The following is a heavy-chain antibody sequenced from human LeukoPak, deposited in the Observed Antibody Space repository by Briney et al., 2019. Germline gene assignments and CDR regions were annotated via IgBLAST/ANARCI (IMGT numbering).Heavy chain of an antibody. CDR3: TREARVGNWFDP. CDR1: GYTFTDYY. Sequence: ASVKVSCRASGYTFTDYYIHWVRQAPGQGLEWMGWVNPDNGGTNYAQKFQGRVTMTRDTSIRTVYMDLSRLRSDDTAVFYCTREARVGNWFDPWGQGTQVTVSS. CDR2: VNPDNGGT. J-gene: IGHJ5*02. D-gene: IGHD2-2*01. V-gene: IGHV1-2*02.